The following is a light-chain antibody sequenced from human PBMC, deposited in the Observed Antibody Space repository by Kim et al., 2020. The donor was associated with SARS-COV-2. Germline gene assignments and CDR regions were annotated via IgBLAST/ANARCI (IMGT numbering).Light chain of an antibody. CDR2: DAS. V-gene: IGKV3-11*01. Sequence: LFAGERATLSCRARQCVISYLAWDQQKPGQAPRLLIYDASNRATCIPARFSGSGSGTDFTLSISSLEPEDFAVYYCPQRSNWPLTFGGGTKVDIK. CDR1: QCVISY. CDR3: PQRSNWPLT. J-gene: IGKJ4*01.